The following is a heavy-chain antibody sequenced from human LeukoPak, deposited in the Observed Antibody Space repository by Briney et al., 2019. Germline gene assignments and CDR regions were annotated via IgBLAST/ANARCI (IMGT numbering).Heavy chain of an antibody. D-gene: IGHD2-21*01. Sequence: GGSLRLSCTASGFTFSSHWMHWVRQAPGKGLVWVSRINSDGSITSYADSVKGRFTISRDNAKNTLYLQMNSLRAEDTAVYYCAKDLHEIAADYWGQGTPVTVAS. CDR3: AKDLHEIAADY. J-gene: IGHJ4*02. CDR2: INSDGSIT. V-gene: IGHV3-74*01. CDR1: GFTFSSHW.